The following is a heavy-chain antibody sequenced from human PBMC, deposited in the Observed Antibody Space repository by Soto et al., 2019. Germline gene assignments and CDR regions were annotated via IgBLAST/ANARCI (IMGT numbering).Heavy chain of an antibody. CDR3: ARGISYRWVY. J-gene: IGHJ4*02. D-gene: IGHD3-16*02. Sequence: SETLSLTCTVSGGSVSSGSYYWSWIRQPPGKGLEWIGYMYNSGSTNYNPSLKSRVIISVDTSKNQFSLKLSSVAAADTAVYYCARGISYRWVYWGQGTLVTVSS. CDR1: GGSVSSGSYY. V-gene: IGHV4-61*01. CDR2: MYNSGST.